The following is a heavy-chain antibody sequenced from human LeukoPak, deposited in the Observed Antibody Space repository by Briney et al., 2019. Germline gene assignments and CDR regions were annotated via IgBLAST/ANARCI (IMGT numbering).Heavy chain of an antibody. CDR3: ARAKGNSNYPYYYMDV. CDR2: IYYTGST. J-gene: IGHJ6*03. CDR1: GGSIRNYY. D-gene: IGHD4-11*01. Sequence: PSETLSLTXTVSGGSIRNYYWSWVRQPPGKGLEWIGYIYYTGSTNYSPSLKSRVTISVDMSKNQFSLKLTSVTAADTAVYYCARAKGNSNYPYYYMDVWGKGTTVTVSS. V-gene: IGHV4-59*01.